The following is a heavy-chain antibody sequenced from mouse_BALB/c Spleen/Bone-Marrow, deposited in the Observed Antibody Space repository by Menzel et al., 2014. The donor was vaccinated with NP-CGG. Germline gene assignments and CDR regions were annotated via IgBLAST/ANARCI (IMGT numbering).Heavy chain of an antibody. CDR2: IHPGSGGT. J-gene: IGHJ4*01. D-gene: IGHD2-4*01. Sequence: VKVVESGAELVRPGASVKQSCKALGYTFTDYEMHWVKQTPEHGLEWIGAIHPGSGGTAYNQKFKGKATLTADKSSSTAYMELSSLTSEDSAVYYCTRGGLRHYAMDYWGQGTSVTVSS. CDR1: GYTFTDYE. CDR3: TRGGLRHYAMDY. V-gene: IGHV1-15*01.